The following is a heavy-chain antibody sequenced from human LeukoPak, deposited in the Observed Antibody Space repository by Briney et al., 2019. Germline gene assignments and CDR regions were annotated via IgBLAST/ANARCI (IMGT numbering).Heavy chain of an antibody. Sequence: GGSLRLSCAASGFTFSDYYMSWIRQAPGKGLEWVSAISGSGGSTYYADSVKGRFTISRDNSKNTLYLQMNSLRAEDTAVYYCAVNLYDSSGYYRFADYWGQGTLVTVSS. CDR1: GFTFSDYY. D-gene: IGHD3-22*01. CDR3: AVNLYDSSGYYRFADY. J-gene: IGHJ4*02. CDR2: ISGSGGST. V-gene: IGHV3-23*01.